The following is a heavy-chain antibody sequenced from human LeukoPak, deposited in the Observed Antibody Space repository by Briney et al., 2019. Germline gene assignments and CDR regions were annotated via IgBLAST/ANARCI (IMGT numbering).Heavy chain of an antibody. Sequence: PSETLSVTCAVYGGSFSGYYWSWIRPPAGKGLDWIGEINQSGNTNTNATLNSRVTISVDTSKNQFSLKLSSVTAADTAVYYCARVIATLVRGVIIKNTGGWFDPWGQGTLVTVSS. V-gene: IGHV4-34*01. D-gene: IGHD3-10*01. CDR1: GGSFSGYY. CDR2: INQSGNT. J-gene: IGHJ5*02. CDR3: ARVIATLVRGVIIKNTGGWFDP.